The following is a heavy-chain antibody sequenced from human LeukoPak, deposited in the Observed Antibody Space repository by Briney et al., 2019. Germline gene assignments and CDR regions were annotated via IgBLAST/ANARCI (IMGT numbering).Heavy chain of an antibody. CDR1: GGSFSGYY. CDR3: ARGEAGYCSSTSCYGFRWFDH. D-gene: IGHD2-2*01. CDR2: INHTGST. Sequence: PSETLSLTCAAFGGSFSGYYWSWLRQPPGKGLEWIGEINHTGSTNYNPSLKSRVTISVDTSKNQFSLRLSSVTAADTAMYYCARGEAGYCSSTSCYGFRWFDHWGQGTLVTVSS. V-gene: IGHV4-34*01. J-gene: IGHJ5*02.